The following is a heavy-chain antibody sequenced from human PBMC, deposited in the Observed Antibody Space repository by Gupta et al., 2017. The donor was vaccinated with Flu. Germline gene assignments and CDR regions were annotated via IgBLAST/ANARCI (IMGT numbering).Heavy chain of an antibody. Sequence: EVQLVESGGGLVQPGRSLRLSCAASGFTFDDYALHLVRQAPGKGLGWVSGISWNSGSIGYADSVKGPFTISRDNAKNSLYLQMNSLRADDTALYYCAKGFRAGTIWAPNLFGLYYMDVWGKGTTVTVSS. CDR1: GFTFDDYA. J-gene: IGHJ6*03. V-gene: IGHV3-9*01. CDR3: AKGFRAGTIWAPNLFGLYYMDV. D-gene: IGHD1-7*01. CDR2: ISWNSGSI.